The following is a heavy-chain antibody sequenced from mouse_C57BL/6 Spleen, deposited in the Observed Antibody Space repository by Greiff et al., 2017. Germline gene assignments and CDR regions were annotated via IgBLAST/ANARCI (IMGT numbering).Heavy chain of an antibody. CDR3: ATAYYINSTYYAMDY. CDR1: GYTFTDYE. D-gene: IGHD2-5*01. Sequence: VQLQQSGAELVRPGASVTLSCTASGYTFTDYEMHWVKQTPVHGLEWIGAIDPETGGTAYNQKFKGKAILTADKSSSTAYMELRSLTSEDSAVYYCATAYYINSTYYAMDYWGQGTSVTVSS. CDR2: IDPETGGT. J-gene: IGHJ4*01. V-gene: IGHV1-15*01.